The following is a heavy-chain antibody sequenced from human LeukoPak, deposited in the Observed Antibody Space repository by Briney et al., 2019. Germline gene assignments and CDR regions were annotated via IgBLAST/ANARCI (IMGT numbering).Heavy chain of an antibody. J-gene: IGHJ4*02. D-gene: IGHD6-6*01. CDR3: ARGAITAARPHDY. V-gene: IGHV3-53*01. Sequence: QSGGSLRLSCAASGITVTSDYMSWVRQAPGKGLEWVSVIYSGDNTYYADSVKGRFTISRDNSKNMVYLQMNSLRAEDTAVYYCARGAITAARPHDYWGQETLVTVSS. CDR2: IYSGDNT. CDR1: GITVTSDY.